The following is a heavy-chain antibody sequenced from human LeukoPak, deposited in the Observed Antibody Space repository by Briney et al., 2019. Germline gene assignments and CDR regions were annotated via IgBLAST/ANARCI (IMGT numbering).Heavy chain of an antibody. CDR1: GFTFSSFA. D-gene: IGHD3-22*01. Sequence: GCSLTLSCAASGFTFSSFATSWVRQAPGKGLEWVSGISASGGSTYYADSVKGRFTISRDNSKNTLYLQMNSLRAEDTAVYYCAKGFYDNSASGVFDIWGQGTMVTVSS. CDR3: AKGFYDNSASGVFDI. CDR2: ISASGGST. V-gene: IGHV3-23*01. J-gene: IGHJ3*02.